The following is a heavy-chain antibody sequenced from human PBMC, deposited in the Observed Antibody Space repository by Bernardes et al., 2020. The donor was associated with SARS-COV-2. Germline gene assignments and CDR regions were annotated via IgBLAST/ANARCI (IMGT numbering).Heavy chain of an antibody. J-gene: IGHJ4*02. Sequence: GGSLRLSCAASGFTFSTQTMNWVRQTPGKGLEWVSSISGSSNYIYYADSLKGQFTISRDNAKNSLYLQLHSLRAEDTAVYYCATGGIYYSFDFWGQGTLVTVSS. CDR1: GFTFSTQT. D-gene: IGHD1-26*01. CDR2: ISGSSNYI. CDR3: ATGGIYYSFDF. V-gene: IGHV3-21*06.